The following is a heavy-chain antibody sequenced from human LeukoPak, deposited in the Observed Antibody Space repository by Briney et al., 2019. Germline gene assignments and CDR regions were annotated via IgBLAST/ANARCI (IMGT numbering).Heavy chain of an antibody. CDR2: IIPIFGTA. Sequence: GASVKVSCKASGGTFSSYAISWVRQAPGQGLEWMGGIIPIFGTANYAQKFQGRATITADKSTSTAYMELSSLRSEDTAVYYCARDLQNRSWFDPWGQGTLVTVSS. D-gene: IGHD1-14*01. J-gene: IGHJ5*02. CDR1: GGTFSSYA. V-gene: IGHV1-69*06. CDR3: ARDLQNRSWFDP.